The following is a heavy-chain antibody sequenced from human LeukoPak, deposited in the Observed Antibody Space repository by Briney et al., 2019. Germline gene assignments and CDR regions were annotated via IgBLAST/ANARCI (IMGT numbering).Heavy chain of an antibody. CDR3: AKDQTNVDTAMVPDFDY. D-gene: IGHD5-18*01. Sequence: PGGSLRLSCAASGFTFSSYGMHWVRQAPGKGLEWVPFIRYDGSNKYYADSVKGRFTISRDNSKNTLYLQMNSLRAEDTAVYYCAKDQTNVDTAMVPDFDYWGQGTLVTVSS. CDR2: IRYDGSNK. CDR1: GFTFSSYG. J-gene: IGHJ4*02. V-gene: IGHV3-30*02.